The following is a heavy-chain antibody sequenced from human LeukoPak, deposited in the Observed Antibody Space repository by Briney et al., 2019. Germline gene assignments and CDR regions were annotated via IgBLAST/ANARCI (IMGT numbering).Heavy chain of an antibody. V-gene: IGHV4-59*01. Sequence: PSETLSLTCTVSGGSISSYYWSWIRQPPGKGLEWIGYIHYSGSTNYNPSLKSRVTISLDTSKNQFSLKLSSVTAAGTAVYYCARSSPGDYGDYVCDSWGQGTLVTVSS. CDR2: IHYSGST. D-gene: IGHD4-17*01. CDR3: ARSSPGDYGDYVCDS. CDR1: GGSISSYY. J-gene: IGHJ5*01.